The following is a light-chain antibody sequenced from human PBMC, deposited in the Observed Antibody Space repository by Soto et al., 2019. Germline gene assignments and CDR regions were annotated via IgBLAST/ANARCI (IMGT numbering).Light chain of an antibody. CDR3: SSWDDSLTGPV. CDR1: SSNIGSNT. CDR2: TND. J-gene: IGLJ3*02. V-gene: IGLV1-44*01. Sequence: QSVLTQPPSASGTPGQRVTISCSGSSSNIGSNTVNWYQQVPGAAPKLLIHTNDQRPSGVPDRFSGSKSDTSASLAISGLQSEDEADYFCSSWDDSLTGPVFGGGTKVTVL.